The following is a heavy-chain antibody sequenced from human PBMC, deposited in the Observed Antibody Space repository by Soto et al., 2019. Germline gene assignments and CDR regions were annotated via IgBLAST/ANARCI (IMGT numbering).Heavy chain of an antibody. V-gene: IGHV1-2*04. CDR1: GDSFNDYY. D-gene: IGHD5-12*01. J-gene: IGHJ6*03. Sequence: QVQLVQSGAEVRKPGASVTVSCRSSGDSFNDYYIHWVRQAPGQGFEWMGWINPNGGVTKYAQKFQGWVSMTRDTSIRTVYMQVGRLRSDDTAVYYCAGESGGATATLDYYFFYMDVWGTGTTVTVSS. CDR3: AGESGGATATLDYYFFYMDV. CDR2: INPNGGVT.